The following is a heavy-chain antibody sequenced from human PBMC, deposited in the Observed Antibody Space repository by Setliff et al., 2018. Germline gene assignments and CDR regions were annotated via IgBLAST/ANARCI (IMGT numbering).Heavy chain of an antibody. J-gene: IGHJ4*02. Sequence: ASVKVSCKASGYNFISDGINWVRQAPGQGLEWMGWISVYNGNAKYAQKFQGRVTMTADTSTSTAYMDLRSLRSDDTAVYYCTGDRPYENDSTGYYYFDYWGQGTLVTVSS. CDR2: ISVYNGNA. CDR1: GYNFISDG. D-gene: IGHD3-22*01. CDR3: TGDRPYENDSTGYYYFDY. V-gene: IGHV1-18*01.